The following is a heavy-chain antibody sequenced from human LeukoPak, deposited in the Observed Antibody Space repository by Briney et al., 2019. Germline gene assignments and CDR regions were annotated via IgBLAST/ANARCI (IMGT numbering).Heavy chain of an antibody. V-gene: IGHV4-39*01. CDR2: VYYSGST. J-gene: IGHJ4*02. CDR3: ARRISGPDYFDY. CDR1: GGSISSSSYY. D-gene: IGHD2/OR15-2a*01. Sequence: SETLSLTCTVSGGSISSSSYYWGWIRQPPGKGLEWIGSVYYSGSTYYNPSLKSRVTISVDTSKNQFPLKLSSVTAADTAVFYCARRISGPDYFDYWGQGTLVTVSS.